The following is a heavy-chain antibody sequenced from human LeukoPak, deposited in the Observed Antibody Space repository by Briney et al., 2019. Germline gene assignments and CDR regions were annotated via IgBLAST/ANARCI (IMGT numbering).Heavy chain of an antibody. CDR1: GFTFSTYA. CDR3: AREEDYDFWSGSPVPSV. CDR2: ISSDGGST. Sequence: PGGSLRLSCAASGFTFSTYAMHWVRQAPGKGLEYVSAISSDGGSTYYANSVKGRFTISRDNAKNSLYLQMNSLRAEDTAVYYCAREEDYDFWSGSPVPSVWGQGTLVTVSS. D-gene: IGHD3-3*01. V-gene: IGHV3-64*01. J-gene: IGHJ4*02.